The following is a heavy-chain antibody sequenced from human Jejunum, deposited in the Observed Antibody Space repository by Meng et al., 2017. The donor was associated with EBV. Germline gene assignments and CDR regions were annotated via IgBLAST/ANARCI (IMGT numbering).Heavy chain of an antibody. V-gene: IGHV3-23*01. J-gene: IGHJ4*02. Sequence: LLDAGGGLVPAGGPLALSSAVSGVSFSRSVLSWVRPAPGKGGEWVAVISGSAGSTYYADSVKGRFPISRDNSNNTLYLQMNSLRAEDTAIYYCAKLLKYWGQGTLVTVSS. CDR1: GVSFSRSV. CDR3: AKLLKY. CDR2: ISGSAGST.